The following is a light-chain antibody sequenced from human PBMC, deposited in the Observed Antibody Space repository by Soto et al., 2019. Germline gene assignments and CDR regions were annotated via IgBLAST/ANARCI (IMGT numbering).Light chain of an antibody. Sequence: QSALTQPASVSGSPGQSITISCTGTSSDVGGYNYVSWYQQHPGKAPKLMIYEVSNRPSGVSNRFSGSKSGNTASLTISGLQADDEADYYCSSYTSRSTLFGGGTKVTVL. CDR1: SSDVGGYNY. CDR2: EVS. V-gene: IGLV2-14*01. J-gene: IGLJ2*01. CDR3: SSYTSRSTL.